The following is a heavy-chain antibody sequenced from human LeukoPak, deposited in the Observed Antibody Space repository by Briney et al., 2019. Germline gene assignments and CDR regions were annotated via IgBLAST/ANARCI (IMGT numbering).Heavy chain of an antibody. J-gene: IGHJ4*02. V-gene: IGHV3-13*01. CDR1: GFTFSNYD. CDR2: IGTAGDT. Sequence: GGSLRLFCAASGFTFSNYDMHGVRQAAGKGLEWVSGIGTAGDTYYPGSVKGRFHISRENDKNYLYLHMNSLSAGDTAVYYCASSPAYSSSWYAIDNWGQGTLVTVSS. D-gene: IGHD6-13*01. CDR3: ASSPAYSSSWYAIDN.